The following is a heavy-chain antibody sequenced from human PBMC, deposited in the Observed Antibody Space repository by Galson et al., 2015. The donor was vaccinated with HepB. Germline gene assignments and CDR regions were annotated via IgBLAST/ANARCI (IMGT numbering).Heavy chain of an antibody. Sequence: SVKVSCKASGYTFTGYYLHWLRQAPGQGLEWMGRINPNSGGTNYAQKFQGRVTMTRDTSISTAYMELSRLSSDDTVVYYCARGRDGDFLVDYWGQGTLVTVSS. CDR1: GYTFTGYY. CDR2: INPNSGGT. D-gene: IGHD4-17*01. J-gene: IGHJ4*02. V-gene: IGHV1-2*05. CDR3: ARGRDGDFLVDY.